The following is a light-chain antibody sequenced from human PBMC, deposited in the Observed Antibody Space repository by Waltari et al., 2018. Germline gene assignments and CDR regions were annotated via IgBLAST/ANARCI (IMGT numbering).Light chain of an antibody. Sequence: QSVLTQPPSVSGAPGQGVTISCTGSISRIGAGYDVQWYQEFTGTVPKLLIFADSNRPSGVPDRFSGSVSGTTASRAITGLQADDEADYYCQSYDASLGTSLFGGGTKVTVL. CDR2: ADS. V-gene: IGLV1-40*01. CDR1: ISRIGAGYD. CDR3: QSYDASLGTSL. J-gene: IGLJ2*01.